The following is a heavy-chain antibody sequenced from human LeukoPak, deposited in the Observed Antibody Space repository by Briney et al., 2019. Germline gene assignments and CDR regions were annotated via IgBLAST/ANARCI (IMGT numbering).Heavy chain of an antibody. J-gene: IGHJ5*02. Sequence: SETLSLTCTVSGYSISSGYYWGWIRQPPGKGLEWIGSIYHSGSTYYNPSLKSRVTISVDTSKNQFSLKLSSVTAADTAVYYCARESILSYNWFDPWGQGTLVTVSS. CDR2: IYHSGST. CDR3: ARESILSYNWFDP. V-gene: IGHV4-38-2*02. CDR1: GYSISSGYY. D-gene: IGHD2/OR15-2a*01.